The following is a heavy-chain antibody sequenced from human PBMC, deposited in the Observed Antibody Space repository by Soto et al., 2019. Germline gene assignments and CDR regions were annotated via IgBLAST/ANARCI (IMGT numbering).Heavy chain of an antibody. CDR3: ASGGCSGGSCPLYHYYGMHV. Sequence: PSETLSLTCAVSVYSISSGYYWGWIRQPPGKGLEWIGSIYHSGSTYYNPSLKSRVTISVDTSKNQFSLKLSSVTAADTAVYYCASGGCSGGSCPLYHYYGMHVWGQGTTVNLSS. V-gene: IGHV4-38-2*01. CDR2: IYHSGST. D-gene: IGHD2-15*01. CDR1: VYSISSGYY. J-gene: IGHJ6*02.